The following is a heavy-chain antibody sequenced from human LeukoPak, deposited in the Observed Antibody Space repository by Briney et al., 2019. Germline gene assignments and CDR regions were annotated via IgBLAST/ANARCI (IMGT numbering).Heavy chain of an antibody. V-gene: IGHV1-2*02. CDR1: GYTFTGYY. Sequence: RASVKVSCKASGYTFTGYYMHWVRQAPGQGLEWMRWINPNSGDTNYAQKFQGRVTMTRDTSISTAYMDLSRLRSDDTAVYYCARGSSLLLYFGDSMCDYWGQGTLVTVSS. CDR2: INPNSGDT. D-gene: IGHD3-10*01. J-gene: IGHJ4*02. CDR3: ARGSSLLLYFGDSMCDY.